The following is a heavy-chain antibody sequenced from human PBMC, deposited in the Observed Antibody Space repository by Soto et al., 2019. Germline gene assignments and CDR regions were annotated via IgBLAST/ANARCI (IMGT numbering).Heavy chain of an antibody. CDR1: GFIFSDHY. Sequence: PGGSLRLSCVASGFIFSDHYMDWVRQAPGKGLEWVGRTRNKANDYATEYAASVEGRFTISRDDSKNSLYLQMNSPKTEDTAVYYCARGGTGTAIAYFDLWGQGTLVTVSS. V-gene: IGHV3-72*01. CDR3: ARGGTGTAIAYFDL. D-gene: IGHD1-1*01. CDR2: TRNKANDYAT. J-gene: IGHJ4*02.